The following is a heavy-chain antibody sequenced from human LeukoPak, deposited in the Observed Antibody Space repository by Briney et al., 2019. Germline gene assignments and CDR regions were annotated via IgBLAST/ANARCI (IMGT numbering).Heavy chain of an antibody. J-gene: IGHJ4*02. CDR1: GFTFSSYG. CDR3: AKDLMYYYGSGSSPYDY. Sequence: TGGSLRLSCAASGFTFSSYGMHWVRQAPGKGLEWVAFIRYDGSNKYYADSVKGRFTISRDNSKNTLYLQMNSLRAEDTAVYYCAKDLMYYYGSGSSPYDYWGQGTLVTVSS. V-gene: IGHV3-30*02. CDR2: IRYDGSNK. D-gene: IGHD3-10*01.